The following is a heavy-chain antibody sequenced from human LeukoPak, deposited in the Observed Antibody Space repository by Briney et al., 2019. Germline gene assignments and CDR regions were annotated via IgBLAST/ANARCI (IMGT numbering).Heavy chain of an antibody. D-gene: IGHD6-19*01. V-gene: IGHV6-1*01. CDR3: AGGFLLAVAGKGNWFDP. CDR2: TYYRSKWYN. CDR1: GDSVSNNSAS. J-gene: IGHJ5*02. Sequence: SQTLSLTCAISGDSVSNNSASWSWIRQSPSRGLEWLGRTYYRSKWYNDYAVSVKSRITIKPDTSKNQFSLQLNSVTPEDTAVYYCAGGFLLAVAGKGNWFDPWGQGTLVTVSS.